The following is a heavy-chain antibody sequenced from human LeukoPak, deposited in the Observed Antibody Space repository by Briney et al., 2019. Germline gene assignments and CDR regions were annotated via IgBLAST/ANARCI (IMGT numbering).Heavy chain of an antibody. J-gene: IGHJ4*02. CDR1: GGTFSSYA. CDR2: IIPIFGTA. CDR3: ARSGSRSQLWLDY. D-gene: IGHD5-18*01. V-gene: IGHV1-69*13. Sequence: SVKVSFKASGGTFSSYAISWVRQAPGQGLEWMGGIIPIFGTANYAQKFQGRVTITADEYTSTAYMELSSLRSEDTAVYYCARSGSRSQLWLDYWGQGTLVTVSS.